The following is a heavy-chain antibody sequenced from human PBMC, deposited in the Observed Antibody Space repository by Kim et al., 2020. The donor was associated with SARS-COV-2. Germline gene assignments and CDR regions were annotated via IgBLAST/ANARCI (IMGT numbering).Heavy chain of an antibody. J-gene: IGHJ3*02. Sequence: GGSLRLSCAASGFTFSSYSMNWVRQAPGKGLEWVSSISSSSSYIYYADSVKGRFTISRDNAKNSLYLQMNSLRAEDTAVYYCARDGSFGAFDIWGQGTMVTVSS. V-gene: IGHV3-21*01. D-gene: IGHD2-15*01. CDR3: ARDGSFGAFDI. CDR2: ISSSSSYI. CDR1: GFTFSSYS.